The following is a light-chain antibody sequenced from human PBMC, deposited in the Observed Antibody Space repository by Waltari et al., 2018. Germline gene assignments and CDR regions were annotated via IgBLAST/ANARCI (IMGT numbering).Light chain of an antibody. CDR1: TSALVTSNY. CDR3: SSYTSSSSVV. Sequence: SALTPPASVPGSPGQSIPISCPGTTSALVTSNYVSWYQQHPGKAPKLMIYDVSNRPSGVSNRFSGSKSGNTASLTISGLQAEDEADYYCSSYTSSSSVVFGGGTKLTVL. J-gene: IGLJ2*01. CDR2: DVS. V-gene: IGLV2-14*03.